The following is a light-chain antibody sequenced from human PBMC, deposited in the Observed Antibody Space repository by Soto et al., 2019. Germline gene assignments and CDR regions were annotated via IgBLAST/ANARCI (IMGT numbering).Light chain of an antibody. V-gene: IGLV2-23*02. J-gene: IGLJ2*01. CDR1: SSDVGSYNL. Sequence: QSALTQPASVSGSPGQSITISCTGTSSDVGSYNLVSWYQQHPGKAPKLMIYEVSKRPSGVSNRFSGSKSGNTASLTISGVEDEDEADYYSCSYAAPGVVFGGGTKVTVL. CDR2: EVS. CDR3: CSYAAPGVV.